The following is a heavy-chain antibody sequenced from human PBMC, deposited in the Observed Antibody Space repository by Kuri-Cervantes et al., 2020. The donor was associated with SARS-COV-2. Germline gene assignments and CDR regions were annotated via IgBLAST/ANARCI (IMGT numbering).Heavy chain of an antibody. V-gene: IGHV3-23*03. CDR3: AKDLGRPNWFDP. CDR1: GFTFSSYA. J-gene: IGHJ5*02. CDR2: IYSGGSST. Sequence: GESLKISCTASGFTFSSYAMSWVRQAPGKGLEWVSAIYSGGSSTYYADSVKGRFTISRDNSKNTLYLQMNSLRAEDTAVYYCAKDLGRPNWFDPWGQGTLVTVSS.